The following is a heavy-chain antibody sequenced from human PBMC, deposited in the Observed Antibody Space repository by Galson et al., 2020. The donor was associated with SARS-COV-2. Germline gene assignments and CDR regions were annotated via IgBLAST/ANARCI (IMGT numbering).Heavy chain of an antibody. CDR2: IYTSGST. Sequence: SETLSLTCTVSGGSISSGSLYWSWIRQSAGKGLEWIGRIYTSGSTNYNPTLQNRATISADTSKTQLPLRLNSVTAADTAVYYCARDQETTWNYGRAAFDIWGQGTRVTVSS. V-gene: IGHV4-61*02. CDR1: GGSISSGSLY. CDR3: ARDQETTWNYGRAAFDI. D-gene: IGHD1-7*01. J-gene: IGHJ3*02.